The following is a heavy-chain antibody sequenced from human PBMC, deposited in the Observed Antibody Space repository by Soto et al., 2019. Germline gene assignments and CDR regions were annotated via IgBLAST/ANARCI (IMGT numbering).Heavy chain of an antibody. CDR1: GFTFTRYS. Sequence: GGSLSLSCAASGFTFTRYSMNWVRQAPGKGLEWVSSISSTTNYIYYGDSMKGRFTISRDKAKNSLYLEMNSLRAEDTAVYYCARESEDLTSNFASWGPGTLVTVSS. V-gene: IGHV3-21*06. CDR2: ISSTTNYI. J-gene: IGHJ4*02. CDR3: ARESEDLTSNFAS.